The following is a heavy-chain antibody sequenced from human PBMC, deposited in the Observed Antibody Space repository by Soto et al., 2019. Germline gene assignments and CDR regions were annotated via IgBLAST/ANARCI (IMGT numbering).Heavy chain of an antibody. Sequence: QVQLLESGPGLVKPSQTLSLTCAVSGGSVSSGYYWNWIRQHPGKGLEWIGYNYNSVTTYYNPSLKSRITISVDTSKNQSSLKLSSVAVADTAVYYCARGHVNPGYFDYWGQGTLVTVSS. CDR1: GGSVSSGYY. CDR3: ARGHVNPGYFDY. V-gene: IGHV4-31*11. CDR2: NYNSVTT. J-gene: IGHJ4*02.